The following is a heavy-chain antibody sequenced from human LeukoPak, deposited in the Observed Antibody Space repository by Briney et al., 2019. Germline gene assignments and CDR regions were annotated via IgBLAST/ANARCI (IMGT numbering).Heavy chain of an antibody. V-gene: IGHV3-30*03. Sequence: GGSLRLSCAASGFNFNDYGIHWVRQAPGKGLEWVTVISYNGNNQYYADSVRGRFTISRDNAKNSLHLQMNSLRAEDTAIYYCARDSGYYGLFDYWGQGTLVTVSS. CDR3: ARDSGYYGLFDY. J-gene: IGHJ4*02. CDR1: GFNFNDYG. D-gene: IGHD3-22*01. CDR2: ISYNGNNQ.